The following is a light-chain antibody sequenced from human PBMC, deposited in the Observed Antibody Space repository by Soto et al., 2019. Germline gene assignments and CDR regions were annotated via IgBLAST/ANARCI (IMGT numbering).Light chain of an antibody. CDR2: GAS. CDR3: QQRSNWPSIT. J-gene: IGKJ5*01. CDR1: QSASSN. V-gene: IGKV3-15*01. Sequence: EIVMTQSPATRSGSRVEIGRVCFMASQSASSNLAWYQQKPGQAPRLLIYGASTRATGIPARFSGSGPGTDFTLTISSLEPEDFAVYHCQQRSNWPSITFGQGTRLEIK.